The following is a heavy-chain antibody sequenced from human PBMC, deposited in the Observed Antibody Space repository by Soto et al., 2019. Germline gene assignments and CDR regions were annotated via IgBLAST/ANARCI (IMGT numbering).Heavy chain of an antibody. D-gene: IGHD6-19*01. J-gene: IGHJ5*02. CDR2: IHNSGSI. V-gene: IGHV4-59*11. CDR3: AALLQGSSGWERWFDP. Sequence: SETLSLTCSVSNGSISSHYWSWIRQPPGKGLEWIGYIHNSGSINYNPSLKSRLTISLDTSKNQISPKLRSVTAADTAVYYCAALLQGSSGWERWFDPWGQGTLVTVS. CDR1: NGSISSHY.